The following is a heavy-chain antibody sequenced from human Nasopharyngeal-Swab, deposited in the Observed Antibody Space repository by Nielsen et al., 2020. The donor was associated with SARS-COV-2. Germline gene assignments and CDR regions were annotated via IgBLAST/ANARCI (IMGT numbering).Heavy chain of an antibody. J-gene: IGHJ5*02. Sequence: SGPTLAKPTQTLTLTCTFSGFSLSTRAVGVGWIRQPPGKALEWHALIYWDDDKRYSPSLKSRLTITKDTSKNQVVLTMTNMDPVDTATYYCAHRLTTVTTSSFDPWGQGTLVTVSS. D-gene: IGHD4-17*01. CDR3: AHRLTTVTTSSFDP. V-gene: IGHV2-5*02. CDR1: GFSLSTRAVG. CDR2: IYWDDDK.